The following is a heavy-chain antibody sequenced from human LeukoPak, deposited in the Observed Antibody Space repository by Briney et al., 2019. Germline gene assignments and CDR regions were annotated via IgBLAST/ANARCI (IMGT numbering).Heavy chain of an antibody. Sequence: SETLSLTCTVSGGSISSTTYYWGWIRQPPGKGLEWIGSIYYSGSTYYNPSLKSRVTISVDTSKNQFSLKPSSVTAADTAVYYCARRAQRSSGSYYGYWGQGTLVTVSS. D-gene: IGHD1-26*01. J-gene: IGHJ4*02. CDR2: IYYSGST. CDR1: GGSISSTTYY. V-gene: IGHV4-39*01. CDR3: ARRAQRSSGSYYGY.